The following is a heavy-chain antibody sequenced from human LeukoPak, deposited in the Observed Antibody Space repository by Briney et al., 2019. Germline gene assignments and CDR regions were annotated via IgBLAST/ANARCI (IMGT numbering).Heavy chain of an antibody. J-gene: IGHJ4*02. CDR3: ARHHYGSGSSGQNDY. CDR1: GYSFTSYW. V-gene: IGHV5-51*01. D-gene: IGHD3-10*01. CDR2: IYPGDSDT. Sequence: GESLKISCKGSGYSFTSYWIGWVRQMPGKGLEWMGIIYPGDSDTRYSPSFQGQVTISADKSISTAYLQWSGLKASDTAMYYCARHHYGSGSSGQNDYWGQGTLVTVSS.